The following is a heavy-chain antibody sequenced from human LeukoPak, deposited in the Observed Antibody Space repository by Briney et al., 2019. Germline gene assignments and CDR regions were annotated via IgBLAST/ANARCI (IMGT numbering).Heavy chain of an antibody. V-gene: IGHV1-18*01. D-gene: IGHD6-13*01. CDR1: GYTFSNYG. Sequence: GASAMVSCKASGYTFSNYGFSWVRQAPGQRLEWMAWISVDSGDTHFAQKYKGRVTVTTDKSTSTAYMELRSLRSDDTALCYCATDPGYTTRWKGAFDYWGHGTLVTVSS. J-gene: IGHJ4*01. CDR2: ISVDSGDT. CDR3: ATDPGYTTRWKGAFDY.